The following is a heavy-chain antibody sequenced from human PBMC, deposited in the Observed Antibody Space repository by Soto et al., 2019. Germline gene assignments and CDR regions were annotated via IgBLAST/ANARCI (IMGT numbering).Heavy chain of an antibody. Sequence: TLSLTCAVSGATTKRGGYYWRWIRQHPGEGLEWIGHIYYTGSTSYNPSLKSRVTISIDTSKTQFSLTLSSATAADTALYYGGRFCCSSTGRADAFHIWGQGTMVTVSS. CDR2: IYYTGST. V-gene: IGHV4-31*11. D-gene: IGHD2-2*01. J-gene: IGHJ3*02. CDR3: GRFCCSSTGRADAFHI. CDR1: GATTKRGGYY.